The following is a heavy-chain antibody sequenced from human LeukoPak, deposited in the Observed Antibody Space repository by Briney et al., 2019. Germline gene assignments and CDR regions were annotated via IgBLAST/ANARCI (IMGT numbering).Heavy chain of an antibody. Sequence: PGGSVRLSCAASGFTFSNYDMHWVRQAPGKGLEGVAFIRYDGSDKYYADSVKGRFTISRDNSRNTLYLQMNSLRAEDTTMYYCARGSLAWSGTFDYWGQGTLVTVSS. CDR2: IRYDGSDK. J-gene: IGHJ4*02. D-gene: IGHD3-3*01. V-gene: IGHV3-30*02. CDR3: ARGSLAWSGTFDY. CDR1: GFTFSNYD.